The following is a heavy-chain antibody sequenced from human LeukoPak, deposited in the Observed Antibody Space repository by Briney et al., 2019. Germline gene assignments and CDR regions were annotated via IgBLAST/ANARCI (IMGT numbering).Heavy chain of an antibody. CDR3: VREGGSDWYSGWFDP. J-gene: IGHJ5*02. CDR2: ISYDGSNK. D-gene: IGHD6-19*01. V-gene: IGHV3-30*03. CDR1: GFTFSSYG. Sequence: GRSLRLSCAASGFTFSSYGMHWVRQAPGKGLEWVAVISYDGSNKYYADSVKGRFTISRDNAKNSLFLQMNSLRAEDTAVYYCVREGGSDWYSGWFDPWGQGTLVTVSS.